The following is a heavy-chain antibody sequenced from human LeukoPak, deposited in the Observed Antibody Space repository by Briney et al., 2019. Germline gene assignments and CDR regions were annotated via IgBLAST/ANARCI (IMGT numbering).Heavy chain of an antibody. CDR3: AKRLLNNYYDSSGYREYYFDY. Sequence: PGGSLRLSCAASGFTFSSYAMSWVRQAPGKGLEWVSAISGSGGSTYYADSVKGRFTISRDNSKNTLYLQMSSLRAEDTAVYYCAKRLLNNYYDSSGYREYYFDYWGQGTLVTVSS. J-gene: IGHJ4*02. D-gene: IGHD3-22*01. V-gene: IGHV3-23*01. CDR1: GFTFSSYA. CDR2: ISGSGGST.